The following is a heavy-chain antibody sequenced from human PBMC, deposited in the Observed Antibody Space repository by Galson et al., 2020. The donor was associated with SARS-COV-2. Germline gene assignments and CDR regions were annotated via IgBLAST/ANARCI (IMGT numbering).Heavy chain of an antibody. CDR2: IYSGTETT. Sequence: SETLSLTCTVSGGSVNSNDYYWGWARQPPEKGLEWIGSIYSGTETTYYNPSLKRRVTISVDTSKNQFSLKMTSVTAADTAVYYCVRVGLGRGTPNLKSMDVWGQGTTVTVSS. CDR3: VRVGLGRGTPNLKSMDV. D-gene: IGHD3-10*01. J-gene: IGHJ6*02. CDR1: GGSVNSNDYY. V-gene: IGHV4-39*07.